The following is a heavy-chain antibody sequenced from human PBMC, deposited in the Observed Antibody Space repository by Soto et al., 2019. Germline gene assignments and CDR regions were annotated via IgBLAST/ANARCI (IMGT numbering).Heavy chain of an antibody. Sequence: EVQLVESGGGLVQPGESLKLSCAASGFTLSGSAVHWVRQASGKGLEWVGRIRSKTHNYATDYIASVKGRFTMSRDDSNHTAYLQMNGLKTDDTAVYYCTRSGGSYSCGYWGQGTLVTVSS. J-gene: IGHJ4*02. CDR2: IRSKTHNYAT. D-gene: IGHD1-26*01. CDR1: GFTLSGSA. V-gene: IGHV3-73*02. CDR3: TRSGGSYSCGY.